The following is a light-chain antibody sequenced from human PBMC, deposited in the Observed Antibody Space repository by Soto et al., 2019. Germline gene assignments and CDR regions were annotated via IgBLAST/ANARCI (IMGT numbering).Light chain of an antibody. CDR1: QSVSSSY. CDR2: DAS. Sequence: EIVLTQSPGTLSLSPGERATLSCRASQSVSSSYLAWYQQKPGQAPWLLIYDASTRATGIPARFSGSGSGTEFILTISSLQSEDFGVYYCQQYNNWPPITFGQGTRLEIK. CDR3: QQYNNWPPIT. J-gene: IGKJ5*01. V-gene: IGKV3D-15*01.